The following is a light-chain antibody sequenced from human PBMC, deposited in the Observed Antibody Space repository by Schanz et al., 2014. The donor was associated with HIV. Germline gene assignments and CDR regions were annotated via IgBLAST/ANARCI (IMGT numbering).Light chain of an antibody. CDR1: SSNIGNNY. V-gene: IGLV1-51*01. CDR3: ASWDSSLSVLL. Sequence: QSVLTQPPSVSAAPGQKVTISCSGSSSNIGNNYVSWYQQFPGTAPKLLIYVNHQRPSDIPDRFSGSKSGSSATLAITGLQTGDEADYYCASWDSSLSVLLFGGGTKLTVL. CDR2: VNH. J-gene: IGLJ2*01.